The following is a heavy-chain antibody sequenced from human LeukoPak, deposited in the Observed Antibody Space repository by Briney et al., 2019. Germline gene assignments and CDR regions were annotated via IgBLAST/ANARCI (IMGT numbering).Heavy chain of an antibody. CDR3: ARAEDSSGYYVPNWFDP. D-gene: IGHD3-22*01. CDR2: INSDGSST. J-gene: IGHJ5*02. Sequence: GGSLRLSCAASGFTFSSYWMHWVRQAPGKGLVWVSRINSDGSSTYYADSVKGRFTISRDNSKNTLYLQMNSLRVEDTAVYYCARAEDSSGYYVPNWFDPWGQGTLVTVSS. V-gene: IGHV3-74*01. CDR1: GFTFSSYW.